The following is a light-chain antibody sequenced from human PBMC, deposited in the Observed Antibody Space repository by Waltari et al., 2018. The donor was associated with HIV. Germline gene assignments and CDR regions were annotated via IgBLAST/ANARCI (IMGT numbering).Light chain of an antibody. CDR1: DDIIFY. CDR3: QQFYRLPIT. J-gene: IGKJ5*01. V-gene: IGKV1-33*01. CDR2: DAS. Sequence: DIQMTQSPSSLSASVGDRVSITCQASDDIIFYLNWFQQKPGTAPQLLIYDASHLETGVSSRFTANGSETDFTFTITTLQAEDVGTYYCQQFYRLPITFGQGTRLDIK.